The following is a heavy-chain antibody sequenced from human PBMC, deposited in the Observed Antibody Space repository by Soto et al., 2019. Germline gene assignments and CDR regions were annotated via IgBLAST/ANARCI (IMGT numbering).Heavy chain of an antibody. D-gene: IGHD3-10*01. J-gene: IGHJ5*02. V-gene: IGHV4-31*03. CDR1: GGSISSGGYY. CDR3: ARGRLRHGGRLAP. CDR2: IYYSGST. Sequence: SETLSLTCTVSGGSISSGGYYWSWIRQHPGKGLEWIGCIYYSGSTYYNPSLKSRVTISVDTSKNQFSLKLSSVTAADTAVYYCARGRLRHGGRLAPWGQGTLVTVSS.